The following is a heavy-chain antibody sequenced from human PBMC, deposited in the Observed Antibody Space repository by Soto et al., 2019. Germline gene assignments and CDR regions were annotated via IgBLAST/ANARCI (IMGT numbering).Heavy chain of an antibody. CDR1: GFTFRSYV. D-gene: IGHD3-16*01. V-gene: IGHV3-33*05. CDR3: ARWGTTGGLDV. J-gene: IGHJ4*02. CDR2: TSYDGSNN. Sequence: QVQLVESGGGVVQPGTSLRLSCVGSGFTFRSYVIHWVRQAPGKGLEWVALTSYDGSNNFYGDSVKGRFTISRDNCGNTVELQMDSLRLEDTALYYCARWGTTGGLDVWGQGTLVSVSS.